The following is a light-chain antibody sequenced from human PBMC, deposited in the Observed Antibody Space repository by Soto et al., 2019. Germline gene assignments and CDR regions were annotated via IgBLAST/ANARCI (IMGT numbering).Light chain of an antibody. V-gene: IGKV1-12*01. CDR1: QGIARV. Sequence: DIQRTQSPSSVSASVGDRVTITCRASQGIARVLGWYQQKPGKAPKILIFAASSLQSGVPSRFSASGSGTDFTLTISSLQPEDFATYYCQQSYNAPITFGQGTRLEIK. J-gene: IGKJ5*01. CDR3: QQSYNAPIT. CDR2: AAS.